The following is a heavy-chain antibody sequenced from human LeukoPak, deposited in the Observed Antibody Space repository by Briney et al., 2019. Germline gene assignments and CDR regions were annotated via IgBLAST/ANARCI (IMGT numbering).Heavy chain of an antibody. CDR3: TTAGYSRYA. J-gene: IGHJ4*02. D-gene: IGHD6-13*01. CDR2: TKSKTDGGTT. Sequence: GGSLRLSCAASGFTFSNAWMSWVRQAPGKGLECVGRTKSKTDGGTTDYAAPVKGRFTISRDDSKNTLYLQMNSLKTEDTAVYYCTTAGYSRYAGGQGTLVTVSS. V-gene: IGHV3-15*01. CDR1: GFTFSNAW.